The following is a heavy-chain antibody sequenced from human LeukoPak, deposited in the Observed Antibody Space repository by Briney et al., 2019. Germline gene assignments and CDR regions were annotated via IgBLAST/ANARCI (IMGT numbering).Heavy chain of an antibody. D-gene: IGHD2-15*01. CDR2: IRFDGTSK. CDR3: AKAPVSSCRGSFCYPFDY. J-gene: IGHJ4*02. V-gene: IGHV3-30*02. Sequence: GGSLRLSCPASGFTFSNYGMHWVRQAPGKGLEWVASIRFDGTSKFYADSVKGRFTISRHNAKNSLYLQMNSLRAEDTAVYFCAKAPVSSCRGSFCYPFDYWGQGNLVTVSS. CDR1: GFTFSNYG.